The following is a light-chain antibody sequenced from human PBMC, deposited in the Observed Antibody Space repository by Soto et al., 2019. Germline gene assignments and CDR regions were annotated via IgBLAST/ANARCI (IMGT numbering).Light chain of an antibody. CDR2: VTSDGSH. Sequence: QSVLTQSPSASASPGASVKLTCTLSSGHSDYAIAWHQQQPEKGPRYLMKVTSDGSHTKGGGIPDRFSGSSSGADRYLTISSLRSDDEADYYCQAWGTGGVFGGGTKLTVL. J-gene: IGLJ3*02. V-gene: IGLV4-69*01. CDR3: QAWGTGGV. CDR1: SGHSDYA.